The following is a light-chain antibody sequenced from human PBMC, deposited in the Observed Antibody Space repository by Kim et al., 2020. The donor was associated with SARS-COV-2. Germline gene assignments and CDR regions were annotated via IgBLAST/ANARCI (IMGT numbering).Light chain of an antibody. CDR2: QDS. CDR1: KLGDKY. V-gene: IGLV3-1*01. J-gene: IGLJ2*01. CDR3: QAWDSSTVV. Sequence: SYELTQPPSVSVSPGQTASITCSGDKLGDKYACWYQQKPGQSPVLVIYQDSKRPSRIPDRFSVSNSGNTPTPTISGTQAMDEADYYCQAWDSSTVVFG.